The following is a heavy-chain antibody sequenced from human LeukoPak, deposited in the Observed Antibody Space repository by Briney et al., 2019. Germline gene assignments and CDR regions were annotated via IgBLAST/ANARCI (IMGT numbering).Heavy chain of an antibody. Sequence: GGSLRLSCAASGFTFSSYAMTWVRQAPRKGLEWVSAISGSGGSTYYADSVKGRFTISRDNSKNTLYLQMNSLTADDTAVYYCGREVATTYWGQGTLVTVSS. J-gene: IGHJ4*02. CDR3: GREVATTY. D-gene: IGHD5-24*01. CDR1: GFTFSSYA. V-gene: IGHV3-23*01. CDR2: ISGSGGST.